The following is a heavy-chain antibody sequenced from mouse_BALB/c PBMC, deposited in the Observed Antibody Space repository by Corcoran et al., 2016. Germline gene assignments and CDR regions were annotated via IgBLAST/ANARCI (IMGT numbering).Heavy chain of an antibody. Sequence: EIQLQQSGPELMKPGASVKISCKASGYSFTSYYIHWVKQSHGKSLEWIGYIDPFNGGTSYNQKFKGKATLTVDKSSSTAYMHLSSLTSEDSAVYYCSRKEGYAMDYWGQGTSVTVSS. CDR3: SRKEGYAMDY. CDR2: IDPFNGGT. J-gene: IGHJ4*01. CDR1: GYSFTSYY. V-gene: IGHV1S135*01.